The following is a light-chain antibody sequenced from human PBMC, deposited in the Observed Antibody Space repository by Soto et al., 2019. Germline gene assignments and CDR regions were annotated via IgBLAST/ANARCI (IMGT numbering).Light chain of an antibody. CDR3: QQYGSSPPWT. J-gene: IGKJ1*01. Sequence: EIVLTQSPATLSLSPGETATLSCRASQSVRRYLAWYQQKPGQAPRLLIYDASIRAPGIPARFRGGGSETDFTLTISSLAPEDFAVYYCQQYGSSPPWTFGQGTKVEIK. CDR2: DAS. V-gene: IGKV3-11*01. CDR1: QSVRRY.